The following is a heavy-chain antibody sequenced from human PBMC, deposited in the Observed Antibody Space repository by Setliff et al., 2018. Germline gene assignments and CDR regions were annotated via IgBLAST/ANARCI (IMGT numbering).Heavy chain of an antibody. V-gene: IGHV1-2*06. CDR3: ARGRGSYYYYMDV. D-gene: IGHD1-26*01. CDR1: GYTFTGYY. CDR2: INPNSGGT. J-gene: IGHJ6*03. Sequence: ASVKVSCKASGYTFTGYYMHWVRQAPGQGLEWMGRINPNSGGTNYAQKFQGRVTMTRDTSISTAYMELSRLRSDDTAVYYCARGRGSYYYYMDVWGKGTTVTVSS.